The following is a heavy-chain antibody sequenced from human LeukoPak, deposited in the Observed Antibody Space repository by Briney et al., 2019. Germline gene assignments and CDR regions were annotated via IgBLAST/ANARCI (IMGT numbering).Heavy chain of an antibody. D-gene: IGHD4-17*01. J-gene: IGHJ4*02. CDR1: GFTFSSYA. CDR3: ARETTVTTVFWFDY. Sequence: GGSLRLSCAASGFTFSSYAMHWVCQAPGKGLEWVAVISYDGSNKYYADSVKGRFTISRDNSKNTLYLQMNSLRAEDTAVYYCARETTVTTVFWFDYWGQGTLVTVSS. V-gene: IGHV3-30-3*01. CDR2: ISYDGSNK.